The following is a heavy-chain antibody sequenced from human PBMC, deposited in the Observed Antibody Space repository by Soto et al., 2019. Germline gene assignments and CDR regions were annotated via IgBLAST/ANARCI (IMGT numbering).Heavy chain of an antibody. Sequence: PSETLSLTCTVSGGSISSYYWSWIRQPPGKGLEWIGYIYYSGSTNYNPSLKSRVTISVDTSKNQFSLKLSSVTAADTAVYYCASNPLDVSEYGMDVWDQGTTVTVSS. CDR2: IYYSGST. J-gene: IGHJ6*02. CDR3: ASNPLDVSEYGMDV. D-gene: IGHD2-8*01. CDR1: GGSISSYY. V-gene: IGHV4-59*01.